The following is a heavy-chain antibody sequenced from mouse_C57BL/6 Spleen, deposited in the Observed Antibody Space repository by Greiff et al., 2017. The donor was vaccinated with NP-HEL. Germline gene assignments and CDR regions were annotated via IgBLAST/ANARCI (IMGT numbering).Heavy chain of an antibody. D-gene: IGHD4-1*01. J-gene: IGHJ3*01. CDR2: IDPETGGT. CDR1: GYTFTDYE. CDR3: TRSELTGTFPFAY. Sequence: VKLQESGAELVRPGASVTLSCKASGYTFTDYEMHWVKQTPVHGLEWIGAIDPETGGTAYNQKFKGKAILTADKSSSTAYMELRSLTSEDSAVYYCTRSELTGTFPFAYWGQGTLVTVSA. V-gene: IGHV1-15*01.